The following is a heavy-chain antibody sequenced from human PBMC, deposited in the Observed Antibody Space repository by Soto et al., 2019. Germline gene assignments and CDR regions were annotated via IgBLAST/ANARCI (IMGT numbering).Heavy chain of an antibody. D-gene: IGHD6-13*01. Sequence: ASVKVSCKASGYTFTSNGITWVRQAPAQLLEWMGWISAHNGNTNSAQKFQGRVTMTTDTSTSTAYMELRSLRSGDTAVYYCARSDYSSSWDWFDPWV. CDR1: GYTFTSNG. CDR2: ISAHNGNT. J-gene: IGHJ5*02. CDR3: ARSDYSSSWDWFDP. V-gene: IGHV1-18*01.